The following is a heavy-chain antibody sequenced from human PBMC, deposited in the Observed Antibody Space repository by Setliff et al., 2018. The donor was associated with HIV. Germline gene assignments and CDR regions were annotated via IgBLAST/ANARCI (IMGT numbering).Heavy chain of an antibody. CDR3: ASGVGHFDTSYSEKY. CDR2: MNPNNGNT. J-gene: IGHJ4*02. V-gene: IGHV1-8*02. CDR1: GYNFTDYD. Sequence: ASVKVSCKASGYNFTDYDINWVRQATGQGLEWMGWMNPNNGNTGYAEKFQGRVTMARDTSISTAYMELSSLRSEDTAVYYCASGVGHFDTSYSEKYWGQGTLVTVSS. D-gene: IGHD3-10*01.